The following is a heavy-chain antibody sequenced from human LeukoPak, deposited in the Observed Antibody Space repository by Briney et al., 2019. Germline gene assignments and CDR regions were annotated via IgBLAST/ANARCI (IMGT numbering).Heavy chain of an antibody. V-gene: IGHV3-30-3*01. CDR2: ISYDGSNK. CDR3: ARDYDILTGPEDY. Sequence: PGGSLRLSCAASGFTFSSYAMHWVRQAPGKGLEWVAVISYDGSNKYYADSVKGRFTISRDNSKNTLYLQMNSLRAEDTAVYYCARDYDILTGPEDYWGQGTLVTVSS. CDR1: GFTFSSYA. J-gene: IGHJ4*02. D-gene: IGHD3-9*01.